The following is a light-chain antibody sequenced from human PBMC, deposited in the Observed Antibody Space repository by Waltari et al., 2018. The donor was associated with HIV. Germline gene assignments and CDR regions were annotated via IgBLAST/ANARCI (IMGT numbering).Light chain of an antibody. J-gene: IGKJ5*01. V-gene: IGKV3-20*01. Sequence: DTVLTQSPGTLSLSPGERATLSCRASQIVWNNYLAWYQQKPGQAPRLLIYGASSRAIGIPERFSGSGSGTDFTLTISRLEPDDFAVYENSAFTFGQGTRLEIK. CDR1: QIVWNNY. CDR3: SAFT. CDR2: GAS.